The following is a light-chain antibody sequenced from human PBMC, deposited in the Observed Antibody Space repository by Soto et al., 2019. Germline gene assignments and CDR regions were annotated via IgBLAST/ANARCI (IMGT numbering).Light chain of an antibody. J-gene: IGLJ2*01. CDR1: SSNIGSNY. V-gene: IGLV1-47*01. Sequence: QLVPTQPPSASGTPGQRVTNSCSGSSSNIGSNYVYWYQQLPGTAPKLLIYKNNQRPSGVPDRFSGSKSGTSASLAISGLRSEDEADYYCAAWDDSLSGVVFGGATKLTVL. CDR3: AAWDDSLSGVV. CDR2: KNN.